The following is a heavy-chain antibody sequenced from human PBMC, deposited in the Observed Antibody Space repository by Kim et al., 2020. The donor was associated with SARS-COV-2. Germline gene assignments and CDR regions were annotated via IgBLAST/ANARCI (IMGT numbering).Heavy chain of an antibody. CDR3: ARARRGGENYDTSGGAE. J-gene: IGHJ1*01. D-gene: IGHD3-22*01. CDR2: ISSSSSHT. CDR1: GFTFSDYY. Sequence: GGSLRLSCAASGFTFSDYYMSWIRQAPGKGLEWVSYISSSSSHTNYADSVKGRFTISRDNAKNSMYLQMDSLRAEDTALYYCARARRGGENYDTSGGAE. V-gene: IGHV3-11*05.